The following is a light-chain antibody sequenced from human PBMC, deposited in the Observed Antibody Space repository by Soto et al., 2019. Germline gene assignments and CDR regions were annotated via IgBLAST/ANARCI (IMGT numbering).Light chain of an antibody. CDR1: SSDVGGYNY. CDR2: EVS. CDR3: SSYTSTITYV. Sequence: QSVLTQPASVSGSPGQSITISCTGTSSDVGGYNYVSWYQQHPGKAPKLMIYEVSNRPSGVSNRFSGSKSGNTASLTISGLQAEDEADYYYSSYTSTITYVFGSGTRSPS. V-gene: IGLV2-14*01. J-gene: IGLJ1*01.